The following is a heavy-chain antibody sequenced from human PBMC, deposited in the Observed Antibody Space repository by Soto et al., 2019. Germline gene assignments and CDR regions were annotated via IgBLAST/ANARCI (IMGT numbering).Heavy chain of an antibody. Sequence: GGSLRLSCAASGFTINSNYMSWVRQAPGKGLEWVSVINSGGSEKHYVDSVKGRFTISRDNAKNSLYLQMNSLTAEDSALYYCSPALNYWGQGTLVTVSS. D-gene: IGHD2-2*01. J-gene: IGHJ4*02. CDR2: INSGGSEK. CDR3: SPALNY. V-gene: IGHV3-53*01. CDR1: GFTINSNY.